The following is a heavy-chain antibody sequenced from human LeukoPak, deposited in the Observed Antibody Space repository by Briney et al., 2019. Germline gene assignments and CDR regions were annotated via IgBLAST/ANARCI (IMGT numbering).Heavy chain of an antibody. V-gene: IGHV4-34*01. CDR1: GGSFSGYY. CDR2: INHSGST. J-gene: IGHJ3*02. Sequence: PSETLSLTCAVYGGSFSGYYWSWIRQPPGKGLEWIGEINHSGSTNYNPSLKSRVTISVDTSKNQFSLKLSSVTAADTAVYYCVRGGLMVYAQRNYSAFDIWGQGTIVTVSS. CDR3: VRGGLMVYAQRNYSAFDI. D-gene: IGHD2-8*01.